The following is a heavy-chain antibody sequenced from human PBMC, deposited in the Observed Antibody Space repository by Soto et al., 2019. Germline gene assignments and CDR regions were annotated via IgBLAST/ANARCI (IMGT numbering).Heavy chain of an antibody. D-gene: IGHD2-2*01. J-gene: IGHJ6*03. CDR1: GYTFTNYA. Sequence: QVQLVQSGAEVEKPGASVKVSCKASGYTFTNYAVHWGGQAPGQRLEWRGWINAGNGNTRFSQNLQGRVTITRDTSARTVYMELSSLRSEDTAVYYCARGHLAVVPVASWFYYMDVWGKGTTVTVSS. V-gene: IGHV1-3*01. CDR2: INAGNGNT. CDR3: ARGHLAVVPVASWFYYMDV.